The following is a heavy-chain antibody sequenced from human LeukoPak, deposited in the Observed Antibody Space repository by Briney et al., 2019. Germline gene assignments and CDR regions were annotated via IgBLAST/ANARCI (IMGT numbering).Heavy chain of an antibody. D-gene: IGHD3-9*01. CDR2: IYYSGST. Sequence: SQTLSLTRTVSGGSISSGGYYWSWIRQHPGKGLEWIGYIYYSGSTYYNPSLKSRVTIPVDTSKNQFSLKLSSVTAADTAVYYCARVYFEYAFDIWGQGTMVTVSS. V-gene: IGHV4-31*03. J-gene: IGHJ3*02. CDR1: GGSISSGGYY. CDR3: ARVYFEYAFDI.